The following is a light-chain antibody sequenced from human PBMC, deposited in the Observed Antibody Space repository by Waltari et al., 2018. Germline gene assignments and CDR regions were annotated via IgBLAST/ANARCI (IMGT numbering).Light chain of an antibody. CDR2: VNSDGSH. CDR3: QTGGHGTWV. CDR1: SGYSSNV. V-gene: IGLV4-69*01. J-gene: IGLJ3*02. Sequence: LVLTQSPSASASLGASVKLTCTLSSGYSSNVIAWLQQPPGKGPRYWMKVNSDGSHRKGDDIPDRFSASKSGTECQLTISSLQSEDEADYFCQTGGHGTWVFGGGTKLTVL.